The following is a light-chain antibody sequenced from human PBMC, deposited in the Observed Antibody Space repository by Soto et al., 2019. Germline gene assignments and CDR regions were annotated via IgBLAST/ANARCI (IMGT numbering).Light chain of an antibody. CDR2: GVK. Sequence: QSALTQPASVSGSPGQSITISCTGSGRDIGAYDYVSWYQQHPGKAPKLIIYGVKNRPSGVSNRFSASKSAFPASLTISGLQTEDEADYYCSSYTTSYFYVFGPGTKLTVL. CDR1: GRDIGAYDY. CDR3: SSYTTSYFYV. V-gene: IGLV2-14*01. J-gene: IGLJ1*01.